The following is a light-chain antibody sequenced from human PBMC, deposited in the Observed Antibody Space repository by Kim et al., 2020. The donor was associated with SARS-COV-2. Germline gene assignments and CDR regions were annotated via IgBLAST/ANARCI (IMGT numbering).Light chain of an antibody. CDR1: ETVSSSY. Sequence: SPGDTATLSCRASETVSSSYLTWYQHKPGQAPRLLIYDTSTRATGIPLRFSGSGSGTDFTLTISRLEPEDFAVYYCQQYSSSPFTFGQGTKVDIK. V-gene: IGKV3-20*01. CDR2: DTS. J-gene: IGKJ2*01. CDR3: QQYSSSPFT.